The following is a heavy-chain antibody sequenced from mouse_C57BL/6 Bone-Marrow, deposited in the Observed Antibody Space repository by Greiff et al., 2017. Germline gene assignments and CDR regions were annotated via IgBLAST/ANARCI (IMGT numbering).Heavy chain of an antibody. CDR3: TRGSSLFAY. J-gene: IGHJ3*01. D-gene: IGHD1-1*01. V-gene: IGHV6-3*01. Sequence: EVQPQESGGGLVQPGGSMKLSCVASGFTFSNYWMNWVRQSPEKGLEWVAQIRLKSDNYATHYAESVKGRFTISRDDSKSSVYLQMNNLRAEDTGIYYCTRGSSLFAYWGQGTLVTVSA. CDR2: IRLKSDNYAT. CDR1: GFTFSNYW.